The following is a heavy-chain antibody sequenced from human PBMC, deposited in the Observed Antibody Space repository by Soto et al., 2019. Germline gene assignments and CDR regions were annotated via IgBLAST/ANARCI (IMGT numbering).Heavy chain of an antibody. CDR2: IYYSGST. CDR1: GGSISSYY. V-gene: IGHV4-59*01. J-gene: IGHJ4*02. D-gene: IGHD5-18*01. CDR3: ARDRAAMA. Sequence: QVQLQESGPGLVKPSETLSLTCTVSGGSISSYYWSWIRQPPGKGLDWIGYIYYSGSTNYNPSLKSRVTISVDTSKNQFSLKLSSVTAADTAVYYCARDRAAMAWGQGTLVTVSS.